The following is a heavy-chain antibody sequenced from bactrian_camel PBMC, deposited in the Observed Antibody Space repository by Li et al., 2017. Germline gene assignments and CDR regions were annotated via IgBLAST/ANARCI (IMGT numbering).Heavy chain of an antibody. J-gene: IGHJ6*01. Sequence: HVQLVESGGGSVQAGGSLRLSCAASGYTYTTHCMGWFRQAPGLELEGIAAITSDGDTSYADSVKGRFTISKDNAKNTLYLQMNSLKPEDTAMYYCAADPICSIPLLVPLFRYRGQGTQVTVS. CDR3: AADPICSIPLLVPLFRY. V-gene: IGHV3S53*01. CDR1: GYTYTTHC. CDR2: ITSDGDT. D-gene: IGHD3*01.